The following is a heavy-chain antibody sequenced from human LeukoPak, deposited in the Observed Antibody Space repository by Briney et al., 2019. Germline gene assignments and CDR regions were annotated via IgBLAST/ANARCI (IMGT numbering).Heavy chain of an antibody. CDR3: ARQLAGLAPPGFIDS. J-gene: IGHJ4*02. CDR2: IYYGGST. CDR1: GGSISSPY. Sequence: KASETPSLTCTVSGGSISSPYWTWIRQPPGKGLEWIGYIYYGGSTDYSPSLKSRATISLDTSKNQFSLHLTSVTAADTAVYYCARQLAGLAPPGFIDSWGQGTLVTVSS. V-gene: IGHV4-59*08. D-gene: IGHD3-3*02.